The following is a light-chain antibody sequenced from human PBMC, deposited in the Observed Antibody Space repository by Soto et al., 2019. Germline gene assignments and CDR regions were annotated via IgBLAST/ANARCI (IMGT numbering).Light chain of an antibody. J-gene: IGKJ4*01. CDR1: QSVSSY. Sequence: EIVLTQSPATLSLSPGERATLSCRASQSVSSYLAWYQQKPGQAPRLLIYDASNRATGIPARFSGSGSGTDFTLTISSLESEDFAVYYCQQRSNWPPRVSLTFGGGTKVEIK. CDR2: DAS. CDR3: QQRSNWPPRVSLT. V-gene: IGKV3-11*01.